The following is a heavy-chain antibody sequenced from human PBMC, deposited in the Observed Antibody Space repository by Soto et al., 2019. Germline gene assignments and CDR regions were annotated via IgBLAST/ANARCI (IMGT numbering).Heavy chain of an antibody. D-gene: IGHD6-6*01. CDR2: IIPIFGTA. Sequence: QVQLVQSGAEVKKPGSSVKVSCKASGGTFSSYAISWVRQAPGQGLEWMGGIIPIFGTANYAQKFQGRVTITADESTSTAYMELSSLRSEDTAVYYCARDRSSSSGNYYYGMDVWGQGTTVTVSS. CDR3: ARDRSSSSGNYYYGMDV. J-gene: IGHJ6*02. CDR1: GGTFSSYA. V-gene: IGHV1-69*12.